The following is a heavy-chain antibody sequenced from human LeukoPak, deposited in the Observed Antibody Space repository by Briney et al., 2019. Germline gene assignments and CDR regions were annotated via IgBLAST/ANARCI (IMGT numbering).Heavy chain of an antibody. Sequence: GSLRLSCAASGFTLSSYSMNWVRQAPGKGLEWVSSISSSSSYIYYADSVKGRFTISRDNAKNSLYLQMNSLRAEDTAVYYCAREHVDTSFDIWGQGTMVTVSS. V-gene: IGHV3-21*04. D-gene: IGHD5-18*01. CDR2: ISSSSSYI. CDR3: AREHVDTSFDI. J-gene: IGHJ3*02. CDR1: GFTLSSYS.